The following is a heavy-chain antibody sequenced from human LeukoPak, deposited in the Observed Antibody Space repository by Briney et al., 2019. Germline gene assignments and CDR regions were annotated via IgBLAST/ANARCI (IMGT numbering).Heavy chain of an antibody. Sequence: SETLSLTCAVYGRSFSGYYWSWIRQPPGKGLEWNGEINHSGSTNYNPSLKSRVTISVDTSKNQFSLKLSSVTAADTAVYYCANLGYCSSTSCYNEDYWGQGTLVTVSS. D-gene: IGHD2-2*02. CDR1: GRSFSGYY. V-gene: IGHV4-34*01. CDR3: ANLGYCSSTSCYNEDY. J-gene: IGHJ4*02. CDR2: INHSGST.